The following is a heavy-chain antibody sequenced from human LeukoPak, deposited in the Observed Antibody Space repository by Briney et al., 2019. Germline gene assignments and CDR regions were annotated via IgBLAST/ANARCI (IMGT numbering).Heavy chain of an antibody. J-gene: IGHJ5*02. V-gene: IGHV1-8*02. CDR2: ISAYNGNT. CDR3: ARARILRKGNWFDP. D-gene: IGHD2/OR15-2a*01. CDR1: GYTFTGYY. Sequence: ASVKVSCKASGYTFTGYYIHWVRQAPGQGLEWMGWISAYNGNTNYAQRLQGRVTMTRNTSISTAYMELSSLRSEDTAVYYCARARILRKGNWFDPWGQGTLVTVSS.